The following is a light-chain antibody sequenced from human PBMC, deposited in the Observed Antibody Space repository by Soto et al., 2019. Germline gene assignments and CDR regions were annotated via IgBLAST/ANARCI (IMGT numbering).Light chain of an antibody. Sequence: DIQMTQSPSTLSASVGDRVTITCRANQSISFWLAWYQQKPGKAPTVVIYQASSLASGVPSRFRGSGIGTEFTLTISSLQPDDFATYYCQQYSRYSITFGGGTKVEIK. V-gene: IGKV1-5*03. J-gene: IGKJ4*01. CDR2: QAS. CDR3: QQYSRYSIT. CDR1: QSISFW.